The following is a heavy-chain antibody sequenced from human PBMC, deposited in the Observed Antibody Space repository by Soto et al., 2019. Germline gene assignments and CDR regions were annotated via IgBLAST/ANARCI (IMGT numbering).Heavy chain of an antibody. V-gene: IGHV3-7*02. J-gene: IGHJ4*02. Sequence: GGSLRLSFTVSGLTFSNHWMTWVRQAPGKGLEWVANIKRDGSEKSYVDSVKGRFSVSRDNTKNSLYLQMNNLRAEDTAVYYCATRPPDETYYGVFDYWGRGALVTVSS. CDR1: GLTFSNHW. D-gene: IGHD3-10*01. CDR3: ATRPPDETYYGVFDY. CDR2: IKRDGSEK.